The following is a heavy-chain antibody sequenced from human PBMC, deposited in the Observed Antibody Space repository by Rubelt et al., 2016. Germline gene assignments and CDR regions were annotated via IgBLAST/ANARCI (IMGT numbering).Heavy chain of an antibody. Sequence: QVQLQQWGAGLLKPSETLSLTCAVYGGSFSGYYWSWIRQPPGKGLEWIGEINHSGSTNYNPSLKSRVTISVDKSKNQFSLKLSSVTAADTAVYYCARASGSYYDYWGQGTLVTVSS. CDR1: GGSFSGYY. CDR2: INHSGST. V-gene: IGHV4-34*01. J-gene: IGHJ4*02. D-gene: IGHD1-26*01. CDR3: ARASGSYYDY.